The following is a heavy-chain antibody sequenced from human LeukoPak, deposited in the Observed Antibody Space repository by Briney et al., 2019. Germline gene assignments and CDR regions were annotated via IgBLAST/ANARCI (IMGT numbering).Heavy chain of an antibody. J-gene: IGHJ4*02. CDR2: IRYDGSNK. Sequence: PGGSLRLSCAASGFTFSSYGMHWVRQAPGKGLDGVAFIRYDGSNKYYADSVKGRFTISRDNSKNTLYLQMNSLRAEDTAVYYCAKDPGWYSSSWLPFNYWGQGTLVTVSS. D-gene: IGHD6-13*01. CDR3: AKDPGWYSSSWLPFNY. CDR1: GFTFSSYG. V-gene: IGHV3-30*02.